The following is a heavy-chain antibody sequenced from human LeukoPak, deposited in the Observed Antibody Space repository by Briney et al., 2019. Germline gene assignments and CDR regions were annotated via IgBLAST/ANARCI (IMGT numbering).Heavy chain of an antibody. J-gene: IGHJ4*02. CDR1: GGSISSYY. Sequence: SETLSLTCTVSGGSISSYYWSWIRQPPGKGLEWIGYIYYSGSTNYNPSLKSRVTISVDTSKNQFSLKLSSVTAADTAVYYCARGEYDCWSGDGGGFWDYWGQGTLVTVSS. D-gene: IGHD3-3*01. V-gene: IGHV4-59*08. CDR3: ARGEYDCWSGDGGGFWDY. CDR2: IYYSGST.